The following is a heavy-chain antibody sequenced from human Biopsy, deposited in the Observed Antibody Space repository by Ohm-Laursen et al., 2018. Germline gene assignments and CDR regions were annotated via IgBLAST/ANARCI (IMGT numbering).Heavy chain of an antibody. CDR3: ARRPYGGTRYWYFDL. J-gene: IGHJ2*01. CDR2: IYYSGTT. V-gene: IGHV4-31*01. Sequence: TLSLTCTVPGGSVSSGGFYWSWTRQHPGKGLEWIGYIYYSGTTYYNPSLKSLVTISVDTSKNQFSLKLNSVTAADTAVYYCARRPYGGTRYWYFDLWGRGTLVTVSS. CDR1: GGSVSSGGFY. D-gene: IGHD4-23*01.